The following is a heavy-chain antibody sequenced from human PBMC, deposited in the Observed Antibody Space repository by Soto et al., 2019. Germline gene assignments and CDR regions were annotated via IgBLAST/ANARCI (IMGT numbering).Heavy chain of an antibody. CDR1: GGSFSGYY. CDR2: INHSGST. D-gene: IGHD6-19*01. J-gene: IGHJ4*02. Sequence: QVQLQQWGAGLLKPSETLSLTCAVYGGSFSGYYWTWIRQPPGKGLEWIGEINHSGSTNYNPSLKSRVTISVDTSKNPFSLKLSSVTAADTAVYYFARGYGSNFAYWGQGTLVTVSS. V-gene: IGHV4-34*01. CDR3: ARGYGSNFAY.